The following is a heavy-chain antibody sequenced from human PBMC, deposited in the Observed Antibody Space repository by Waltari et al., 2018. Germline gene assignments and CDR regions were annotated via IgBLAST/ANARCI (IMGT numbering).Heavy chain of an antibody. CDR2: IYYSGRT. J-gene: IGHJ5*02. CDR1: GGSISSHY. D-gene: IGHD6-13*01. CDR3: ARESGYSSSWYRSFNWFDP. Sequence: QVQLQESGPGLVKPSETLSLTCTVSGGSISSHYWSWIRQPPGKGLEWIGYIYYSGRTNYNPSLKSRVTISVDTSKNQFSLKLSSVTAADTAVYYCARESGYSSSWYRSFNWFDPWGQGTLVTVSS. V-gene: IGHV4-59*11.